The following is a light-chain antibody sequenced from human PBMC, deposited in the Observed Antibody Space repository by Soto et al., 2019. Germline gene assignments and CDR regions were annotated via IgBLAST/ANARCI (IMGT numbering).Light chain of an antibody. V-gene: IGLV2-23*01. CDR2: EGS. CDR1: SSDVGSYNL. J-gene: IGLJ1*01. CDR3: CSYAGSSTYV. Sequence: QSVLTQPASVSGSPGQSITISCTGTSSDVGSYNLVSWYQQYSGKAPKLMIYEGSKRPSGVSIRFSGSKSGNTASLTISGLQAEDEADYYCCSYAGSSTYVFGTGTKLTVL.